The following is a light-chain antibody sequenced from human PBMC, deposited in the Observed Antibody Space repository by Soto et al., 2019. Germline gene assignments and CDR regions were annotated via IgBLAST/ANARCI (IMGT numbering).Light chain of an antibody. Sequence: DIQMTQSPSTLSASVGDRVTITCRASQSISSWLAWYQQKPGKAPKLLIYDASSLESGVPSRFSGSGSGTEFTLTISSLQPDDCATYYCHTYNSYSLNTFGQGTKVDIK. CDR2: DAS. J-gene: IGKJ2*01. V-gene: IGKV1-5*01. CDR3: HTYNSYSLNT. CDR1: QSISSW.